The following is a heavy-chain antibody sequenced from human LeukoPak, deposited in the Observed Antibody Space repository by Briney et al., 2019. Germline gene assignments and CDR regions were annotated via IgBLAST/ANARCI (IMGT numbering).Heavy chain of an antibody. J-gene: IGHJ4*02. V-gene: IGHV3-21*01. CDR2: ISSSSSYI. CDR1: GFTFSSYS. CDR3: ASYSSGCFQY. D-gene: IGHD6-19*01. Sequence: GGSLGLSCAASGFTFSSYSMNWVRQAPGKGLEWVSSISSSSSYIYYADSVKGRFTISRDNAKNSLYLQMNSLRAEDTAVYYCASYSSGCFQYWGQGTLVTVSS.